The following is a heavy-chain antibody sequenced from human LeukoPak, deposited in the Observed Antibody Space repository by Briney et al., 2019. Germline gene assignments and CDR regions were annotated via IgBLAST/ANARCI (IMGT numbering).Heavy chain of an antibody. CDR2: LDSDGAIT. V-gene: IGHV3-74*01. D-gene: IGHD1-14*01. J-gene: IGHJ3*02. CDR3: ARRNRAFDI. CDR1: GFTFRSYW. Sequence: GGSLRLSCTGSGFTFRSYWMHWVRQAPGKGLVWVSRLDSDGAITRYADSVEGRFTISRDNAKNTVYLQMNSLRTEDTAVYYCARRNRAFDIWGQGTMVTVSS.